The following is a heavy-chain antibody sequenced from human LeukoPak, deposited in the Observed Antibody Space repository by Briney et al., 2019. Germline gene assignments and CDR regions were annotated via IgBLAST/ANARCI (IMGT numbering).Heavy chain of an antibody. J-gene: IGHJ4*02. CDR3: ARDYRKLGYCSGGSCFPTFDY. V-gene: IGHV3-11*06. D-gene: IGHD2-15*01. CDR2: ISSSSSYT. Sequence: GGSLRLSCAASGSTFSDYYMSWIRQAPGKGLEWVSYISSSSSYTNYADSVKGRFTISRDNAKNSLYLQMNSLRAEDTAVYYCARDYRKLGYCSGGSCFPTFDYWGQGTLVTVSS. CDR1: GSTFSDYY.